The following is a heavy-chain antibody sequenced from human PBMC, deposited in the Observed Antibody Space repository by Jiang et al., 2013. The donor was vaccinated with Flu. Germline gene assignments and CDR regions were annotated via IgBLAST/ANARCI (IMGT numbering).Heavy chain of an antibody. CDR2: VLYSGTS. Sequence: GPGLVKPSETLSLNCSVSGGSINIGTYCWGWVRQAPGKGLEWIGSVLYSGTSYYNPSLKSRVSISVDTSKSQFSLKLKSLTAADTGIYYCHQLLDNYYGEDVWGQGTTVTVSS. J-gene: IGHJ6*02. CDR3: HQLLDNYYGEDV. V-gene: IGHV4-39*01. CDR1: GGSINIGTYC. D-gene: IGHD6-6*01.